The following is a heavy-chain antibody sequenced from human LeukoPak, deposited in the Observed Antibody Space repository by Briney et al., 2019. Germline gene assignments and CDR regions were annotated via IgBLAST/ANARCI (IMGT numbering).Heavy chain of an antibody. D-gene: IGHD3-22*01. CDR1: GGTFSSYA. CDR2: IIPIFGTA. V-gene: IGHV1-69*13. Sequence: WASVKVSCKASGGTFSSYAISWVRQAPGQGLEWMGGIIPIFGTANYAQKFQGRVTITADESTSTAYMELSSLRSEDTAVYYCASLRYSSGYYYSGGDYWGQGTLVTVSS. J-gene: IGHJ4*02. CDR3: ASLRYSSGYYYSGGDY.